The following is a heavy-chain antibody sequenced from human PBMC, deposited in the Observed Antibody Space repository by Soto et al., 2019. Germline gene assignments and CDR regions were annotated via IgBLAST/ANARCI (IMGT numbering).Heavy chain of an antibody. V-gene: IGHV3-23*01. CDR3: ARDDVLCDGGRCYGMDV. CDR2: IASRGGRFT. Sequence: GGSLRLSCEASGFTLSNFAITWVRQAPGKGLEWVSTIASRGGRFTAYADAVKGRFTISRDNSKNTLHLQMDSLRAEDTAVYYCARDDVLCDGGRCYGMDVWGQGTTVTVSS. CDR1: GFTLSNFA. J-gene: IGHJ6*02. D-gene: IGHD2-15*01.